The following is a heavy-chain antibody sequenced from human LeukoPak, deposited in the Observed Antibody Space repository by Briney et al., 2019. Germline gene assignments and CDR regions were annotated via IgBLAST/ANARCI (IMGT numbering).Heavy chain of an antibody. CDR1: GGTFSSYA. Sequence: ASVKVSCKASGGTFSSYAISWVRQAPGQGLEWMGGIIPIFGTANYAQKFQGRVTITADESTSTAYMELSSLRSEDTAVYYCAMRSGWYGSDYYYYYMDVWGKGTTVTVSS. D-gene: IGHD6-19*01. CDR2: IIPIFGTA. J-gene: IGHJ6*03. V-gene: IGHV1-69*13. CDR3: AMRSGWYGSDYYYYYMDV.